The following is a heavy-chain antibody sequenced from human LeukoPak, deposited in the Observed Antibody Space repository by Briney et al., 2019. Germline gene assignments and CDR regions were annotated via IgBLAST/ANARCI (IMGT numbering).Heavy chain of an antibody. V-gene: IGHV3-30*04. CDR3: ARGPSMPDENGYCSGGSCYRNYYMDV. J-gene: IGHJ6*03. CDR2: ISYDGSNK. D-gene: IGHD2-15*01. Sequence: GRSLRLSCAASGFTFSSYAMHWVRQAPGKGLEWVAVISYDGSNKYYADSVKGRFTISRDNSKNTLYLQMNSLRAEDTAVYYCARGPSMPDENGYCSGGSCYRNYYMDVWGKGTTVTVSS. CDR1: GFTFSSYA.